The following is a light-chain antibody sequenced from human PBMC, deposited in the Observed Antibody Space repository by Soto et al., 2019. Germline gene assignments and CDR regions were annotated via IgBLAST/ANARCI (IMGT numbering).Light chain of an antibody. V-gene: IGKV3-20*01. Sequence: EIVLTQSPGTLSLSPGERATLSCRASQTISSSFLAWYQQKPGQAPRLLIYRASRRAPGIPDRFSGRGSWTAFTLTISRLEPEDFAAYYCHQFGSSPLDTFGPGTKVEIK. CDR1: QTISSSF. J-gene: IGKJ3*01. CDR2: RAS. CDR3: HQFGSSPLDT.